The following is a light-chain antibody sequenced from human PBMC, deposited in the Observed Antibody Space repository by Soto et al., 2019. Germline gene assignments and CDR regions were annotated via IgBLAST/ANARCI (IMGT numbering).Light chain of an antibody. V-gene: IGKV1-5*01. CDR3: QQYNSYSLWA. J-gene: IGKJ1*01. CDR1: QSISSW. CDR2: DAS. Sequence: DIQMTQSPSTLSASVGDRVTITCRASQSISSWLAWYQQKPGKAPKLLIYDASRLESGVPSRFSGSGSGTEFTLTISRLQPDDFATYYCQQYNSYSLWAFGQGTKVEIK.